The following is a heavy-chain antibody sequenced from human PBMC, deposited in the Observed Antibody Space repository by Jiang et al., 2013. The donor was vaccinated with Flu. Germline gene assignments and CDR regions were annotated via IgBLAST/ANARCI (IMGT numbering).Heavy chain of an antibody. CDR1: GFTFSSYA. D-gene: IGHD1-26*01. V-gene: IGHV3-23*01. J-gene: IGHJ4*02. CDR3: AKDRGADGYFDY. Sequence: SGFTFSSYAMSWVRQAPGKGLEWVSAISGSGGSTYYADSVKGRFTISRDNSKNTLYLQMNSLRAEDTAVYYCAKDRGADGYFDYWGQGTLVTVSS. CDR2: ISGSGGST.